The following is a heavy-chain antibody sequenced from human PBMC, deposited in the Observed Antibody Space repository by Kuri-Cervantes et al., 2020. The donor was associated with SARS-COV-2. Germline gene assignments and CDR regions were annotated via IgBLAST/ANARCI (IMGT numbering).Heavy chain of an antibody. V-gene: IGHV3-30-3*01. Sequence: GGSLRLSCAASGFTFSTYAITWVRRAPGKGLEWVAVISYDGNNEYYAESVRGRFTISRDNSKNSLYLQMNSLRAEDTAVYYCARSRAVGKTSYFALDVWGQGTTVTVSS. D-gene: IGHD7-27*01. CDR1: GFTFSTYA. J-gene: IGHJ6*02. CDR2: ISYDGNNE. CDR3: ARSRAVGKTSYFALDV.